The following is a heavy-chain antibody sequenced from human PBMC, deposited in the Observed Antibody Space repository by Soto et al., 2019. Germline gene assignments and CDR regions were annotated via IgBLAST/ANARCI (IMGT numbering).Heavy chain of an antibody. Sequence: GASVKVSCKASGYTFTSYYMHWVRQAPGQGLEWMGIINPSGGSTSYAQKFQGRVTMTRDTSTSTVYMELSSLRSEDTAVYYCGRDAGYCSSTSCYGSVGWFDPWGQGTLVTVSS. CDR2: INPSGGST. V-gene: IGHV1-46*01. CDR1: GYTFTSYY. D-gene: IGHD2-2*01. CDR3: GRDAGYCSSTSCYGSVGWFDP. J-gene: IGHJ5*02.